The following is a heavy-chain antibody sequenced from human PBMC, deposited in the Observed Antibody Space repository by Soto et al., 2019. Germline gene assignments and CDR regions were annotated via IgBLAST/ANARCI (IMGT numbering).Heavy chain of an antibody. V-gene: IGHV3-23*01. CDR1: GFNFRTYA. J-gene: IGHJ6*02. CDR2: ISGSGGSI. Sequence: GGSLRLSSTASGFNFRTYAMNWVRQAPGNGLEWVSAISGSGGSIHYADSVKGRFTISRDNSKNTLYLQMNSLRDEDTAVYHCVKGYWKGDVWGQGTTVTVSS. CDR3: VKGYWKGDV. D-gene: IGHD1-1*01.